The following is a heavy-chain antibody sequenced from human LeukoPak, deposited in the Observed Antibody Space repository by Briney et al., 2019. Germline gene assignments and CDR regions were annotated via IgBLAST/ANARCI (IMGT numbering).Heavy chain of an antibody. CDR2: IYYSGST. J-gene: IGHJ4*02. CDR1: GGSISSYY. Sequence: SETLSLTCTVSGGSISSYYWSWIRQPPGKGLELIGYIYYSGSTNYNPSLKSRVTISVDTSKNQFSLKLSSVTAADTAVCYCASLHYDSSGIDYWGQGTLVTVSS. CDR3: ASLHYDSSGIDY. D-gene: IGHD3-22*01. V-gene: IGHV4-59*01.